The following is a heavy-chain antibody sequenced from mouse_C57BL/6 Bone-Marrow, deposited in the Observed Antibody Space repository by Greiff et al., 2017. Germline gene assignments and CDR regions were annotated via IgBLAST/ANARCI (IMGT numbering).Heavy chain of an antibody. CDR3: TTFGYYRWWYFDV. CDR1: GFNIKDDY. D-gene: IGHD2-3*01. Sequence: VQLQQSGAELVRPGASVTLSCTASGFNIKDDYMHWVKQRPEQGLEWIGWIDPENGDTEYASKFQGKATITADPSSNTAYLQLSSLTSEDTAVYYCTTFGYYRWWYFDVWGTGTTVTVSS. J-gene: IGHJ1*03. V-gene: IGHV14-4*01. CDR2: IDPENGDT.